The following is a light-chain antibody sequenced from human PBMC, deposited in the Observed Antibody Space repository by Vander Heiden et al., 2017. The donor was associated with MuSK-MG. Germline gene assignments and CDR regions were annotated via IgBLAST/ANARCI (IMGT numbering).Light chain of an antibody. CDR1: SSHIASNY. CDR2: SDT. CDR3: AAWDDSLSALV. Sequence: QSVLTQPPSASGTPGQRVTISCSGSSSHIASNYVYWYQHLPGTAPKLLIYSDTQRPSGVPDRFSGSKSGTSASLAISGLRAEDEADYYCAAWDDSLSALVFGGGTKLTVL. J-gene: IGLJ2*01. V-gene: IGLV1-47*02.